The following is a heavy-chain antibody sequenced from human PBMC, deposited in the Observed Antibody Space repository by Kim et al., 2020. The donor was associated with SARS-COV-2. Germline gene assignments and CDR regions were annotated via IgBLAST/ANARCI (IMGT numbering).Heavy chain of an antibody. CDR2: IYYSGST. J-gene: IGHJ4*02. CDR3: ARDDSVDAAIDY. CDR1: GGSISSSSYY. D-gene: IGHD3-22*01. Sequence: SETLSLTCTVSGGSISSSSYYWGWIRQPPGKGLEWIGSIYYSGSTYYNPSLKSRVTISVDTSKNQFSLKLSSVTAADTAVYYCARDDSVDAAIDYWGQGTLVTVSS. V-gene: IGHV4-39*07.